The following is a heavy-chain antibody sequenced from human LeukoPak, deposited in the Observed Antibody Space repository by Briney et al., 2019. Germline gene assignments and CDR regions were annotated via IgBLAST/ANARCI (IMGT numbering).Heavy chain of an antibody. Sequence: PSETLSLTRTVSGVSISSYYWSWIRQPPGKGLEWIGYIYYSGSTNYNPSLKSRVTISVDTSKNQFSLKLSSVTAADTAVYYCARAGDSSGYYYADFDYWGQGTLVTVSS. D-gene: IGHD3-22*01. J-gene: IGHJ4*02. V-gene: IGHV4-59*01. CDR2: IYYSGST. CDR3: ARAGDSSGYYYADFDY. CDR1: GVSISSYY.